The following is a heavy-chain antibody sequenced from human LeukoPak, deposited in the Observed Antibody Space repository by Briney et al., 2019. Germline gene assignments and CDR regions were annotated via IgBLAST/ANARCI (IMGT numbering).Heavy chain of an antibody. CDR1: GGSIGTYS. D-gene: IGHD6-13*01. V-gene: IGHV4-59*01. CDR3: ARGVYIAAAQYGY. CDR2: IYYSGTT. J-gene: IGHJ4*02. Sequence: PSETLSLTCTVSGGSIGTYSWNWIRQPPGKGLEWIGYIYYSGTTNYNPSLKSRVTISVDTSNNQFSLKLSSVTAADTAVYYCARGVYIAAAQYGYWGQGTLVTVSS.